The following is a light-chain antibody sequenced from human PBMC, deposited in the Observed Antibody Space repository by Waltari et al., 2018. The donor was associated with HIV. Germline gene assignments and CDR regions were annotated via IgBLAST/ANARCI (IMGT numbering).Light chain of an antibody. CDR1: QSVTSSF. V-gene: IGKV3-20*01. J-gene: IGKJ4*01. CDR2: GAS. Sequence: EIVLTQSPGTLSLSPGERATLSCRASQSVTSSFLSWYQQKPGQAPRLLIYGASSRATGIPARFSGGGSGTDFTLTISRLEPEDFAVYYCQQYGSSPLTFGGGTKVDIK. CDR3: QQYGSSPLT.